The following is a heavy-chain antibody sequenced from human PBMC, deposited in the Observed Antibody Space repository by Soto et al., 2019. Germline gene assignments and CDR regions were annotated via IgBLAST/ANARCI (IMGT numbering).Heavy chain of an antibody. D-gene: IGHD3-10*02. J-gene: IGHJ4*02. CDR2: INAGNGNT. V-gene: IGHV1-3*01. Sequence: ASVKVSCKASGYSFSIYAINWVRQAPGQRLEWMGWINAGNGNTKYSQKFQGRVTITRDTSASTAYMELSSLRSEDTAVYYCARDLTRFRELSPFDYWGQGTLVTVSS. CDR3: ARDLTRFRELSPFDY. CDR1: GYSFSIYA.